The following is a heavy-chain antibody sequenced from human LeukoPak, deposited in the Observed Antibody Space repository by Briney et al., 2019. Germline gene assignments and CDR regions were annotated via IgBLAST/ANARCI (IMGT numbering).Heavy chain of an antibody. CDR3: ASAPFVYGPNRFDY. CDR2: IDLYGST. J-gene: IGHJ4*02. CDR1: GGSFGGYY. D-gene: IGHD3-10*01. Sequence: PSETLSLTCAVYGGSFGGYYWSWIRQPPGKGLEWIGEIDLYGSTSYNPSLKSRVTISIDTSKNQVSLKMRSVTAADTAVYYCASAPFVYGPNRFDYWGQGTLVTVSS. V-gene: IGHV4-34*01.